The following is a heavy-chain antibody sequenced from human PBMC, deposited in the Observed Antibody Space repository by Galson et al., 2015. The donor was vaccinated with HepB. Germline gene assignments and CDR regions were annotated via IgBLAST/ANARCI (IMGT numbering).Heavy chain of an antibody. CDR1: GGSISSGGYS. D-gene: IGHD3-22*01. V-gene: IGHV4-30-2*01. J-gene: IGHJ5*02. CDR3: AREFRNYYDSSGYYYGLKSGAGGWFGP. CDR2: IYHSGST. Sequence: TLSLTCAVSGGSISSGGYSWSWIRQPPGKGLEWIGYIYHSGSTYYNPSLKSRVTISVDRSKNQFSLKLSSVAAAGTAVYYCAREFRNYYDSSGYYYGLKSGAGGWFGPWGPGTPVTVSS.